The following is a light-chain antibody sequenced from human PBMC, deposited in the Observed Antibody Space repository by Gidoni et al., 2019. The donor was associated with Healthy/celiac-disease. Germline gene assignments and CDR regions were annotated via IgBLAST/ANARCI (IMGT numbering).Light chain of an antibody. CDR3: QQFNSYPFT. V-gene: IGKV1-13*02. Sequence: GDRVTITCRASQGISSALAWYQQKPGKAPKLLIYDASSLESGVPSRFSGSGSGTDFTLTISSLQPEDFATYYCQQFNSYPFTCGQGTRLEIK. J-gene: IGKJ5*01. CDR2: DAS. CDR1: QGISSA.